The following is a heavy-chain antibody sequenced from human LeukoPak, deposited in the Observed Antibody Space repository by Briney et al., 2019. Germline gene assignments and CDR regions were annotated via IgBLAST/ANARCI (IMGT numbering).Heavy chain of an antibody. CDR1: GGSFSGYY. V-gene: IGHV4-34*01. J-gene: IGHJ6*03. CDR3: ARLGGSCYFSYYYMDV. D-gene: IGHD2-15*01. CDR2: INHSGST. Sequence: SETLSLTCAVYGGSFSGYYWSWIRQPPGKGLEWIGEINHSGSTNYNPSLKSRVTISVDTSKNQFSLKLSSVTAADTAVYYCARLGGSCYFSYYYMDVWGKGTTVTISS.